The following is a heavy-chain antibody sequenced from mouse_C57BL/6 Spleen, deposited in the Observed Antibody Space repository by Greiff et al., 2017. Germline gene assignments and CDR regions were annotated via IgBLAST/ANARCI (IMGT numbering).Heavy chain of an antibody. J-gene: IGHJ4*01. D-gene: IGHD2-3*01. CDR2: IFPGGGST. CDR1: GYTFTSHW. Sequence: QVQLQQSGPELVRPGASVKISCKAPGYTFTSHWMQWVRQRPGQGLEWIGEIFPGGGSTYYNEKFKGKATLTVDTSSSTAYLQLSSLTSKDSAVYVCAGLLRDAMDYWGQGTSVTVSS. V-gene: IGHV1-56*01. CDR3: AGLLRDAMDY.